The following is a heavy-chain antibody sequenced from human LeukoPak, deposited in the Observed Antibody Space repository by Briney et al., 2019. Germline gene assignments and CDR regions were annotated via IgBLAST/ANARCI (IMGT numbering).Heavy chain of an antibody. CDR1: GGSISSSSYY. CDR2: IYYSGTT. J-gene: IGHJ6*03. CDR3: ARVCPYYYYYMVV. Sequence: PETLSLTCTVSGGSISSSSYYWGWIRQPRGKGLEWIGSIYYSGTTYYNPSLKSRVTISVDTSKNQFSLKLSSVTAADTAVYYCARVCPYYYYYMVVWGKGTTVTVSS. V-gene: IGHV4-39*07.